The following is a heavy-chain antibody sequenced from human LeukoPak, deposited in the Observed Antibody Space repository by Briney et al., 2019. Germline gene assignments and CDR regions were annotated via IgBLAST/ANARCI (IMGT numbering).Heavy chain of an antibody. V-gene: IGHV4-59*08. CDR1: GGSISSYY. J-gene: IGHJ4*02. Sequence: SETLSLTCIVSGGSISSYYWSWIRQPPGKGLEWIGYIHYSGSINYNPSLKSRVTISVATSKNQFSLKLSSVTAADTAVYYCARHSYSTSAGPYDYWGQGTLVTVSS. D-gene: IGHD6-6*01. CDR2: IHYSGSI. CDR3: ARHSYSTSAGPYDY.